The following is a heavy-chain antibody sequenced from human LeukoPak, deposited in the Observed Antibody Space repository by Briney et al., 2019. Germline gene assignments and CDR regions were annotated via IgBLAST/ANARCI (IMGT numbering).Heavy chain of an antibody. J-gene: IGHJ4*02. D-gene: IGHD5-18*01. CDR1: GGSISSNSYY. V-gene: IGHV4-39*07. CDR3: ARDKINKDTAMDYFDY. CDR2: IYYSGST. Sequence: SETLSLTCAVSGGSISSNSYYWGWIRQPPGKGLEWIGSIYYSGSTYYNPSLKRRVTMSVDTSKNQFSLKLSSVTAADTAVYYCARDKINKDTAMDYFDYWGQGTLVTVSS.